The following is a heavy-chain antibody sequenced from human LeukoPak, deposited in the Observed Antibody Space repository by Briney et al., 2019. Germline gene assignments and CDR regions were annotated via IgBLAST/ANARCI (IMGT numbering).Heavy chain of an antibody. D-gene: IGHD2-15*01. J-gene: IGHJ5*02. CDR3: AKNPYRVVFATGNYLDP. CDR1: GFTFSNYG. CDR2: ISSDETNI. V-gene: IGHV3-30*18. Sequence: GGSLRLSCATSGFTFSNYGMHWVRQAPGKGLEWVAVISSDETNIRYGDSVRGRFTVSRDNAKNTVYLQMNSLGADDTAVYYCAKNPYRVVFATGNYLDPWGQGTLVTVSS.